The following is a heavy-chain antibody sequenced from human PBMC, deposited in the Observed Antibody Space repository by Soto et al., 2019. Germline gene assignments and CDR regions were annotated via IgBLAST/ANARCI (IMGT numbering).Heavy chain of an antibody. D-gene: IGHD3-10*01. V-gene: IGHV3-23*01. CDR1: GFTFSSYA. CDR3: AKDYREQWFGELLFAFDI. J-gene: IGHJ3*02. CDR2: ISGSGGSI. Sequence: GGSLRLSCAASGFTFSSYAMSWVRQAPGKGLEWVSAISGSGGSIYYADSVKGRFSISRDNSKNTLYLQMNSLRAEDTAVYYCAKDYREQWFGELLFAFDIWGQGTMVTVSS.